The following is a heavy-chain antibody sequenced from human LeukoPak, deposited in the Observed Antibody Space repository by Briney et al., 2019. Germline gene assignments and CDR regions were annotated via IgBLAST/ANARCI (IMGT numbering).Heavy chain of an antibody. V-gene: IGHV3-48*03. CDR1: GFTFSDYE. Sequence: LPGRSLRLSCAASGFTFSDYEMNWVRQAAGKGLEWVSYISNSGSTIYYADSVKGRFTISRDNAKNSLYLQLNSLRAEDTALYYCARRGYFDYWGQGTLVTVSS. CDR2: ISNSGSTI. J-gene: IGHJ4*02. CDR3: ARRGYFDY.